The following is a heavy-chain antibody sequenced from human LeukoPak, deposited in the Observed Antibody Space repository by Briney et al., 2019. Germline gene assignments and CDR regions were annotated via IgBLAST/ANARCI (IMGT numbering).Heavy chain of an antibody. D-gene: IGHD2-2*01. CDR3: AKDIHSAAYYGMDV. J-gene: IGHJ6*02. CDR1: GFTFDDYA. V-gene: IGHV3-9*01. Sequence: GGSLRLSCAASGFTFDDYAMHWVWQAPGKGLEWVSGISWNSGSIGYADSVKGRFTISRDNAKNSLYLQMNSLRAEDTALYYCAKDIHSAAYYGMDVWGQGTTVTVSS. CDR2: ISWNSGSI.